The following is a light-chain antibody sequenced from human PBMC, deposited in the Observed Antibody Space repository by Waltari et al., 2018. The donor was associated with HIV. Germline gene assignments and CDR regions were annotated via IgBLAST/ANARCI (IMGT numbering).Light chain of an antibody. Sequence: QSVLTQPPSASGTPGQRVTISCSGRRYKIGSNYVYWYQDLPGTAPTLLIYRNNQRPSGVPDRFSGSKSGTSASLAISGLRSEDEAAYYCATWDDSLSGSVLFGGGTKLTVL. CDR1: RYKIGSNY. CDR2: RNN. CDR3: ATWDDSLSGSVL. J-gene: IGLJ2*01. V-gene: IGLV1-47*01.